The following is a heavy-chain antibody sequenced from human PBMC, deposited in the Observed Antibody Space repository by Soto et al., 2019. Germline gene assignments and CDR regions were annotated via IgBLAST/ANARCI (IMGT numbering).Heavy chain of an antibody. CDR1: GYTFTSYG. V-gene: IGHV1-18*01. Sequence: QVQLVQSGAEVKKLGASVKVACRASGYTFTSYGISWVRQAPGQGLEWMGWISPYNGNTNYAQKFQGRVTMTTDTSTSTAYMELRSLRSDDTAVYYCARGRGDTAISLFDYWGQGTLVTVSS. J-gene: IGHJ4*02. CDR3: ARGRGDTAISLFDY. CDR2: ISPYNGNT. D-gene: IGHD5-18*01.